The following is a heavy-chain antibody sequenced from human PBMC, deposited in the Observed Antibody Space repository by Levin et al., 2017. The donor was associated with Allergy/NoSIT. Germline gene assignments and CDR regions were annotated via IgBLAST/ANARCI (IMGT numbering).Heavy chain of an antibody. J-gene: IGHJ4*02. CDR2: ISYDGNDK. D-gene: IGHD6-13*01. Sequence: GGSLRLSCAASGFSFRSFGMHWVRQAPGKGLEWVAVISYDGNDKYYADSVKGRFTISRDNPKNTLYLQMNSLRTEDTAVYYCAKDVVFGTSSWALDYWGQGTLVTVSS. CDR3: AKDVVFGTSSWALDY. V-gene: IGHV3-30*18. CDR1: GFSFRSFG.